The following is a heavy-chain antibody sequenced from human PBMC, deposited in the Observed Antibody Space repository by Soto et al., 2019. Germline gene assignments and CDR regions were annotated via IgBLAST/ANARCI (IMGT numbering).Heavy chain of an antibody. CDR1: GGSISSYY. CDR3: AGEYYDFWSGYYQLDY. CDR2: IYTSGST. Sequence: TSETLSLTCTVSGGSISSYYWSWIRQPAGKGLEWIGRIYTSGSTNYNPSLKSRVTMSVDTSKNQFSLKLSSVTAADTAVYYCAGEYYDFWSGYYQLDYWGQGALVT. D-gene: IGHD3-3*01. J-gene: IGHJ4*02. V-gene: IGHV4-4*07.